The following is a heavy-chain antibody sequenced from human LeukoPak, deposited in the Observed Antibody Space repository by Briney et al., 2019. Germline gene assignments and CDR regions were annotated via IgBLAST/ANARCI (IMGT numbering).Heavy chain of an antibody. Sequence: ASVKVSCKTSGYTFTSQGISWVRQAPGQGLEWMGWISAYNGHTNYAQKLQGRVTMTADTSTSTAYTELRSLRSDDTAVYYCARGGRWELPRPYAFDIWGQGTMVTVSS. CDR1: GYTFTSQG. V-gene: IGHV1-18*01. J-gene: IGHJ3*02. D-gene: IGHD1-26*01. CDR3: ARGGRWELPRPYAFDI. CDR2: ISAYNGHT.